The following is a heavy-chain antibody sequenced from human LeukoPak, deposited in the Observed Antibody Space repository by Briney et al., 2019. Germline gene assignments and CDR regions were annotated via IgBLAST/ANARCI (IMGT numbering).Heavy chain of an antibody. CDR2: INHSGST. Sequence: TSETLSLTCAVYGGSFSGYYWSWIRQPPGKGLEWIGEINHSGSTNYNPSLKSRVTISVDTSKNQFSLKLSSVTAADTAVYYCARVRGKWLQLRPFDYWGQGTLVTVSS. CDR1: GGSFSGYY. D-gene: IGHD5-24*01. CDR3: ARVRGKWLQLRPFDY. J-gene: IGHJ4*02. V-gene: IGHV4-34*01.